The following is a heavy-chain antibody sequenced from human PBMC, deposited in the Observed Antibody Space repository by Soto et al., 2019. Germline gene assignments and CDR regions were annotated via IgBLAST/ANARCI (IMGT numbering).Heavy chain of an antibody. V-gene: IGHV3-9*01. CDR2: ISWNSGSI. CDR3: AKDTGMKWLVRFDY. D-gene: IGHD6-19*01. CDR1: GFTFDDYA. Sequence: PGGSLRLSCAASGFTFDDYAMHWVLQAPGKGLEWVSGISWNSGSIGYADSVKGRFTISRDNAKNSLYLQMNSLRAEDTALYYCAKDTGMKWLVRFDYWGQVTLVTVSS. J-gene: IGHJ4*02.